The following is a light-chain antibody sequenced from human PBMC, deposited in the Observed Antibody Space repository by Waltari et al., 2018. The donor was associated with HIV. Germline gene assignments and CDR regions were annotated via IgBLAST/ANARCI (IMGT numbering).Light chain of an antibody. CDR3: QSADSRGTLYV. CDR1: ALPKQY. CDR2: KDS. J-gene: IGLJ1*01. V-gene: IGLV3-25*03. Sequence: SYELTQPPSVSVSPGQTSRITCSGDALPKQYAYWYQQKPGQAPVLVIYKDSESPSAIPVRFSGSMSWTTVTLPIIAGQAEDEADYYCQSADSRGTLYVFGTGTKVTVL.